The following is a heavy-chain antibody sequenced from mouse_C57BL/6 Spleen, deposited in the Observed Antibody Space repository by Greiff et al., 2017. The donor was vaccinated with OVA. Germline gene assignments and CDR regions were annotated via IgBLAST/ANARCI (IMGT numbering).Heavy chain of an antibody. D-gene: IGHD5-1*01. Sequence: MQLQQPGAELVMPGASVKLSCKASGYTFTSYWMHWVKQRPGQGLEWIGEIDPSDSYTNYNQKFKGKSTLTVDKSSSTAYMQLSSLTSEDSAVFFCTSAVYNAGVPLLHFGVGRRGTRVPVPS. J-gene: IGHJ1*03. CDR3: TSAVYNAGVPLLHFGV. CDR1: GYTFTSYW. V-gene: IGHV1-69*01. CDR2: IDPSDSYT.